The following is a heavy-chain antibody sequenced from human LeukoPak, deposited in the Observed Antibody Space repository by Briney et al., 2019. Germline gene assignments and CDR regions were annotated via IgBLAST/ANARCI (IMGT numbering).Heavy chain of an antibody. J-gene: IGHJ4*02. CDR1: GGSISSGSYC. Sequence: SQTLSLTCTVSGGSISSGSYCWSWIRKPAGKGLEWIGHMHTSGSTNYNPSLKSRVTISVDTSKNQFSLKLSSVTAADTAVYYCARSKDSYTLFDYWGQGTLVTVSS. CDR2: MHTSGST. D-gene: IGHD2-2*02. V-gene: IGHV4-61*09. CDR3: ARSKDSYTLFDY.